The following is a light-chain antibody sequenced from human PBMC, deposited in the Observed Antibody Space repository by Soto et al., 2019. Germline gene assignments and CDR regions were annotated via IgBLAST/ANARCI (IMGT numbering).Light chain of an antibody. J-gene: IGLJ2*01. V-gene: IGLV2-14*01. Sequence: QSALTQPASVSGSPGQSITISCTGTSSDVGRYNYVSWYQQHPVKAPKLMIYEVSNRPSGVSNRFSGSKSGNTASLTISGLQAEDEPDYYCSSYTSSNIVVFGGGTKLTVL. CDR2: EVS. CDR3: SSYTSSNIVV. CDR1: SSDVGRYNY.